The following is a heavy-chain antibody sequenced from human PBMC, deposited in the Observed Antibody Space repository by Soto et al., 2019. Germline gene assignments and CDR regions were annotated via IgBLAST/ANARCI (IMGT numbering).Heavy chain of an antibody. Sequence: QITLKESGPTLVKPTQTLTLTCTFSGFSLSTSGVGVGWIRQPPGKALEWLALIYWADDKRYRPSLKSRLTITKDTSKNQVVLTMTNMDPVDTATYYCAHRPSYCSGGSCYSGFDYWGQGTLVTVSS. CDR1: GFSLSTSGVG. V-gene: IGHV2-5*02. J-gene: IGHJ4*02. CDR2: IYWADDK. CDR3: AHRPSYCSGGSCYSGFDY. D-gene: IGHD2-15*01.